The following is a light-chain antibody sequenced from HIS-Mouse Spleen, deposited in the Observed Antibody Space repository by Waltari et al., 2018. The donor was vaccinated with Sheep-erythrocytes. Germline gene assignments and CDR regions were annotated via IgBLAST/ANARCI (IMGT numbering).Light chain of an antibody. J-gene: IGLJ3*02. Sequence: QSALTQPASVSGSPGQSTTIPCTGTSSAVGSYNLFSWYQQHPGKAPKLMISEGRKRPSGVSHRVSGSKSGNTAFLTISGLQAEDEADYYCCSYAGSSTPWVFGGGTKLTVL. CDR3: CSYAGSSTPWV. V-gene: IGLV2-23*01. CDR1: SSAVGSYNL. CDR2: EGR.